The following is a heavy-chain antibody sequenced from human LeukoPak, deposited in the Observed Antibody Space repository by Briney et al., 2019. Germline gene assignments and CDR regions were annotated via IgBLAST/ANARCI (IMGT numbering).Heavy chain of an antibody. V-gene: IGHV4-34*01. J-gene: IGHJ6*03. D-gene: IGHD2-2*03. CDR2: INHSGST. CDR1: GGSFSGYY. Sequence: PSETLSLTCAVYGGSFSGYYWSWIRQPPGKGLEWIGEINHSGSTNYNPSLKSRVTISVDTSKNQFSLKLSSVTAADTAVYFCARESMDMGHPLGRYYYMDVWGKGTTVTISS. CDR3: ARESMDMGHPLGRYYYMDV.